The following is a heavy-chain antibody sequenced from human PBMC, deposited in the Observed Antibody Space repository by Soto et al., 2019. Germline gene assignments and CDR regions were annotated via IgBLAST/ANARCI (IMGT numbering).Heavy chain of an antibody. CDR2: IIPIFGTA. V-gene: IGHV1-69*06. J-gene: IGHJ5*02. Sequence: WASVKVSCKASGGTFSSYAISWVRQAPGQGLEWMGGIIPIFGTANYAQKFQGRVTITADKSTSTAYMELSSLRSEGTAVYYCARDKLASFDPWGQGTLVTVSS. CDR1: GGTFSSYA. D-gene: IGHD1-1*01. CDR3: ARDKLASFDP.